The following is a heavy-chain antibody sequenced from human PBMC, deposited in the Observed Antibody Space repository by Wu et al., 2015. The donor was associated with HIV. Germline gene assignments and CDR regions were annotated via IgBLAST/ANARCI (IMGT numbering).Heavy chain of an antibody. CDR2: SNAGNGNT. J-gene: IGHJ4*02. CDR1: GYTFTGYY. V-gene: IGHV1-3*02. Sequence: QVQLVQSGAEVKKPGASVKVSCKASGYTFTGYYMHWVRQAPGQRLEWMGWSNAGNGNTKYSQEFQGRVTMTTDTSTSTAYMELRSLRSDDTAVYYCARGITYYYDSSGYYYFDYWGQGTLVTVSS. D-gene: IGHD3-22*01. CDR3: ARGITYYYDSSGYYYFDY.